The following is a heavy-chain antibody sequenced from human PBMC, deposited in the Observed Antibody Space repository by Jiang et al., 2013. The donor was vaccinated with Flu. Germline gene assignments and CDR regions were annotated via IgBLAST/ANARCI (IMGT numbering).Heavy chain of an antibody. CDR3: ARDGSGIYYDSSGYYSYFDY. CDR1: GYTFTSYA. J-gene: IGHJ4*02. V-gene: IGHV7-4-1*02. Sequence: QSGSELKKPGASVKVSCKASGYTFTSYAMNWVRQAPGQGLEWMGWINTNTGNPTYAQGFTGRFVFSLDTSVSTAYLQISSLKAEDTAVYYCARDGSGIYYDSSGYYSYFDYWGQGTLVTVSS. D-gene: IGHD3-22*01. CDR2: INTNTGNP.